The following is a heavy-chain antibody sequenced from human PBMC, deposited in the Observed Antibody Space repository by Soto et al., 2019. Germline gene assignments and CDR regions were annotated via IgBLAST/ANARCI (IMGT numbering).Heavy chain of an antibody. CDR3: AKAAAYYHYYMDV. J-gene: IGHJ6*03. D-gene: IGHD2-2*01. CDR2: INWNGGRI. CDR1: GFTFEDYA. Sequence: GGSLRLSCAASGFTFEDYAMHWVRQAPGKGLEWVSGINWNGGRIDYADSVKGRFTISRDNAKNSLYLQMNSLRNEDTALYYCAKAAAYYHYYMDVWGKGTTVTVSS. V-gene: IGHV3-9*01.